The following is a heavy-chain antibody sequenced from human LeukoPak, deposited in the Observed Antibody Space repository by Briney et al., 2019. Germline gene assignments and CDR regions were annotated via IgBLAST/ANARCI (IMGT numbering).Heavy chain of an antibody. CDR1: GFTFDDYA. CDR2: ISWNSGSI. D-gene: IGHD5-18*01. J-gene: IGHJ4*02. V-gene: IGHV3-9*01. CDR3: AKAKFKYGYGAYYVDY. Sequence: PGGSLRLSCAASGFTFDDYAMHWVRQAPGKGLEWVSGISWNSGSIGYADSVKGRFTISRDNAKNSLYLQMNSLRAEDTALYYCAKAKFKYGYGAYYVDYWGQGTLVTVSS.